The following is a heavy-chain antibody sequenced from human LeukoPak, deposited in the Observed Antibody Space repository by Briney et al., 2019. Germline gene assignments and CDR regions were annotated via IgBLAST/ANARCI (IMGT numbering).Heavy chain of an antibody. D-gene: IGHD2-15*01. CDR1: GGSISSYY. CDR3: ARGPYCSAGGCYSRWFDP. V-gene: IGHV4-59*01. J-gene: IGHJ5*02. Sequence: PSETLSLTCTVSGGSISSYYWSWIRQPPGKGLEWIGYIYYSGSTNYKSSLKSRVTISVDTSKKKFSLKLSSVTAADTAVYYCARGPYCSAGGCYSRWFDPWGQGTLVTVSS. CDR2: IYYSGST.